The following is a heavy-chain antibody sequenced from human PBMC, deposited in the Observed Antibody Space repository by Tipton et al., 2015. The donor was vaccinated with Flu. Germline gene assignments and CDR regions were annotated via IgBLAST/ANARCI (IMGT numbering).Heavy chain of an antibody. CDR1: GGSISSYY. Sequence: TLSLTCTVSGGSISSYYWSWSRQPAGKGLGWIGRIYSSWSTNYKPSLKIRVTMSVDTSKTQFSLKVSPVTAADTAVDYCARASSRYWYFDLWGRGTLVTVSS. J-gene: IGHJ2*01. V-gene: IGHV4-4*07. CDR3: ARASSRYWYFDL. D-gene: IGHD6-13*01. CDR2: IYSSWST.